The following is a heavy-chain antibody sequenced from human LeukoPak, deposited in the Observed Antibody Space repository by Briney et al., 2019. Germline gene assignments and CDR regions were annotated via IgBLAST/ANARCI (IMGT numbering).Heavy chain of an antibody. CDR3: ARGGGYNWNYEPYYFDY. CDR1: GFTFSSYD. CDR2: FVTAGDT. D-gene: IGHD1-7*01. V-gene: IGHV3-13*01. Sequence: GGSLRLSCAASGFTFSSYDMHWVRQATGKGLEGVSAFVTAGDTYYPGSVKGRFTISRENAKNSLYLQMHSLRAGDTAVYYCARGGGYNWNYEPYYFDYWGQETLVTVSS. J-gene: IGHJ4*02.